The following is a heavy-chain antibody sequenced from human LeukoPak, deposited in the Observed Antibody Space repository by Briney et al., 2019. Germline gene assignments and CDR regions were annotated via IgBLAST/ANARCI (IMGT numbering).Heavy chain of an antibody. V-gene: IGHV3-74*01. Sequence: GSLRLSCAASGFTFSSYWMYWVHQAPGKGLVWVSRTNSDGKTTNYADSVKGRFTISRDNAKNTLYLQMNSLRAEDTAVYYCTRDITLTRGGRSDYWGQGTLVTVSA. CDR1: GFTFSSYW. CDR3: TRDITLTRGGRSDY. D-gene: IGHD3-10*01. CDR2: TNSDGKTT. J-gene: IGHJ4*02.